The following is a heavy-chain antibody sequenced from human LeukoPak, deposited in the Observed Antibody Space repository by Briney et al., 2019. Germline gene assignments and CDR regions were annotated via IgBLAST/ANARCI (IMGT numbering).Heavy chain of an antibody. CDR1: GFTLSRFA. CDR3: AREADSGYYRTVEY. Sequence: GRSLTLSCTASGFTLSRFAMHWVRQAPGKGLEWLGHMSHDGSEKHYVDSVRGRFTISRDPSKNTLYLEMTSLRTEDTAVYYCAREADSGYYRTVEYWGQGTMVTVS. D-gene: IGHD2-15*01. CDR2: MSHDGSEK. V-gene: IGHV3-30-3*01. J-gene: IGHJ4*02.